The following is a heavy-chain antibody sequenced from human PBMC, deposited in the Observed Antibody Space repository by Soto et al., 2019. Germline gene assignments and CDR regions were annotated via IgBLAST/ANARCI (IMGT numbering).Heavy chain of an antibody. J-gene: IGHJ6*03. Sequence: SETLSLTCTVSGGSISSSSYYWGWIRQPPGKGLEWIGSIYYSGSTYYNPSLKSRVTISVDTSKNQFSLKLSSVTAADTAVYYCARLDADIVVVVAATPDYYYYMDVWGKGTTVTLSS. D-gene: IGHD2-15*01. CDR1: GGSISSSSYY. V-gene: IGHV4-39*01. CDR3: ARLDADIVVVVAATPDYYYYMDV. CDR2: IYYSGST.